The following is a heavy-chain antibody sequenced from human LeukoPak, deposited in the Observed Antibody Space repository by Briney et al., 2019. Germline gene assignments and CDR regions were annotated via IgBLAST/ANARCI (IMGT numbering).Heavy chain of an antibody. CDR1: GFTFSSYS. CDR3: ARGRGVRFLEWLSLHYGMDV. V-gene: IGHV3-21*01. J-gene: IGHJ6*02. Sequence: GGSLRLSCAASGFTFSSYSMNWVRQAPGKGLEWVSSISSSSSYIYYADSVKGRFIISRDNAKNSLYLQMNSLRAEDTAVYYCARGRGVRFLEWLSLHYGMDVWGQGTTVTVSS. D-gene: IGHD3-3*01. CDR2: ISSSSSYI.